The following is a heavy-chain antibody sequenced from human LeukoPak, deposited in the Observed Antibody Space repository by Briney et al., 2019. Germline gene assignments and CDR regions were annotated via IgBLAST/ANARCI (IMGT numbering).Heavy chain of an antibody. CDR3: ARDAGYYYDSSGYSYFDY. J-gene: IGHJ4*02. D-gene: IGHD3-22*01. V-gene: IGHV4-31*11. CDR2: IYYSGST. Sequence: SETLSLTCAVYGGSFSGYYWSWIRQHPGKGLEWIGYIYYSGSTYYNPSLKSRVTISVDTSKNQFSLKLSSVTAADTAVYYCARDAGYYYDSSGYSYFDYWGQGTLVTVSS. CDR1: GGSFSGYY.